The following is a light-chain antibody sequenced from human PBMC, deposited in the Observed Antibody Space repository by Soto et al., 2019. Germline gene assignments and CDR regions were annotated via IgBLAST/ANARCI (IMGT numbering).Light chain of an antibody. CDR3: AGWDASLNGYV. Sequence: QSVLTQPPSASGTPGQRVTISCSGSSSNIGSNTVNWYQQLPGTAPKPLIYSNNQRPSGVPDRFSGSKSGTSASLAISGLQSEDEADYYCAGWDASLNGYVFGTGTKVTVL. CDR1: SSNIGSNT. V-gene: IGLV1-44*01. J-gene: IGLJ1*01. CDR2: SNN.